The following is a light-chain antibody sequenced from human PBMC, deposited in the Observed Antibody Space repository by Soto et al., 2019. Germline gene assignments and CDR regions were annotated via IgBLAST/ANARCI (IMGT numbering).Light chain of an antibody. CDR2: EVT. Sequence: QSALTQPASVSGSPGQSITISCTGTSSDVGGSKYVSWFQQHPGKVPKLIVFEVTNRPSGVSHRFSGSKSGNTASLTISGLQAEDEADYYCSSHTTRSTDDVFGSGTKLTVL. CDR1: SSDVGGSKY. J-gene: IGLJ1*01. V-gene: IGLV2-14*01. CDR3: SSHTTRSTDDV.